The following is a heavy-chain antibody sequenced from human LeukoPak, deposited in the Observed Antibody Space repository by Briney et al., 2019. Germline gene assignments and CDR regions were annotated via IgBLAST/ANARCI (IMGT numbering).Heavy chain of an antibody. V-gene: IGHV4-34*01. Sequence: SETLSLTCAVYGGSFSGYYWSWIRQPPGEGLEWIGEINHSGSTNYNPSLKSRVTISVDTSKNQFSLKLSSVTAADTAVYYCARDRENDPYAFDIWGQGTMVTVSS. CDR3: ARDRENDPYAFDI. CDR1: GGSFSGYY. CDR2: INHSGST. D-gene: IGHD3-16*01. J-gene: IGHJ3*02.